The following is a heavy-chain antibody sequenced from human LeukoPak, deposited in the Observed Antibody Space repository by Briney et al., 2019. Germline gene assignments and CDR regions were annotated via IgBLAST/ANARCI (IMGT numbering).Heavy chain of an antibody. CDR2: INPSGGST. CDR1: GYTFTSYY. J-gene: IGHJ3*02. V-gene: IGHV1-46*01. D-gene: IGHD4-17*01. Sequence: GASVKVSCKASGYTFTSYYMHWVRQAPGQGLEWMGIINPSGGSTSYAQKFQGRVTMTRDTSISTAYMELSRLRSEDTAVYYCAGLPTVTVTTDAFDIWGQGTMVTVSS. CDR3: AGLPTVTVTTDAFDI.